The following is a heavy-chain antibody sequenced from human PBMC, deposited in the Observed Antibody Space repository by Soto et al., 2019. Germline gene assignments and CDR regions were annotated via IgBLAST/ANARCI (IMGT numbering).Heavy chain of an antibody. J-gene: IGHJ4*02. V-gene: IGHV4-31*03. Sequence: SETLSLTCTVSGGSVTSDVYYWTWIRQHPGKGLEWIGYTHHSGSTYCNPSLKSRVTISIDASKNQFSLKLSSVTAADTAVYYCATRFRDGGYMTDIDSRGQGITVPVSA. D-gene: IGHD5-12*01. CDR2: THHSGST. CDR1: GGSVTSDVYY. CDR3: ATRFRDGGYMTDIDS.